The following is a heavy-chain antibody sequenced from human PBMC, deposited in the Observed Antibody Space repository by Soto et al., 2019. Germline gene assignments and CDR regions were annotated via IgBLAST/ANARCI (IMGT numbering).Heavy chain of an antibody. J-gene: IGHJ4*02. CDR3: AKDPSLEWLIFDY. D-gene: IGHD3-3*01. CDR1: GFTFSSYG. Sequence: GGSLRLSCAASGFTFSSYGMHWVRQAPGKGLEWVAVISYDGSNKYYADSVKGRFTISRDNSKNTLYLQMNSLRAEDTAVYYCAKDPSLEWLIFDYWGQGTLVTVSS. CDR2: ISYDGSNK. V-gene: IGHV3-30*18.